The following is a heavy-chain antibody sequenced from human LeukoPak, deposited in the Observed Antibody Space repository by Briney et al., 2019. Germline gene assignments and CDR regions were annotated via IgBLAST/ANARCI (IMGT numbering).Heavy chain of an antibody. Sequence: GGSLRLSCVTSGFTFSRHWMHWVRQDSEKGLVWVSRISSDESTTNYADSVKGRFTISRDNAKNSVYLQMNSLRAEDTALYYCARGSGSSWYFYFDYWGQGTLVTVSS. V-gene: IGHV3-74*01. CDR3: ARGSGSSWYFYFDY. CDR1: GFTFSRHW. CDR2: ISSDESTT. D-gene: IGHD6-13*01. J-gene: IGHJ4*02.